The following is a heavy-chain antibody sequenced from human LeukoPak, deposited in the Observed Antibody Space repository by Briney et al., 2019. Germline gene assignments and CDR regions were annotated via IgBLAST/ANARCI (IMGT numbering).Heavy chain of an antibody. J-gene: IGHJ6*02. CDR2: ISSSGSTI. D-gene: IGHD6-13*01. CDR1: GFTFSDYY. CDR3: ARDYSIAAAGTSYYYGMDV. Sequence: GGSLRLSCAASGFTFSDYYMSWIRQAPGKGLEWVSYISSSGSTIYYADSVKGRFTISRDNAKNSLYLQMNSLRAEDTAVYYCARDYSIAAAGTSYYYGMDVWGQGTTVTVSS. V-gene: IGHV3-11*01.